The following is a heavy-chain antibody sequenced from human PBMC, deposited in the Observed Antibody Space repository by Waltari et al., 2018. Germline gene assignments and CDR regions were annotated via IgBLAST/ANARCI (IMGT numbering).Heavy chain of an antibody. CDR3: AKGGVVTAWDEY. CDR2: ISGGSYYI. CDR1: GFTFSSYG. J-gene: IGHJ4*02. D-gene: IGHD2-21*02. Sequence: EVQLLESGGGLVQPGGSLRLSCAASGFTFSSYGMSWVRQAPGKGPWWVSAISGGSYYIYYADSVRGRFTISRDNSKNTLYLQMSSLKAEDTAVYYCAKGGVVTAWDEYWGQGTLVTVSS. V-gene: IGHV3-23*01.